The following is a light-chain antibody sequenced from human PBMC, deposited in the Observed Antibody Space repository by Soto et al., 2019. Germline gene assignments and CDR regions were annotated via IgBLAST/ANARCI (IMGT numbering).Light chain of an antibody. CDR3: QQYGRSPMFT. J-gene: IGKJ2*01. V-gene: IGKV3-20*01. CDR2: GAS. Sequence: EIVLTQSPGTLSLSKGERATLSCRASQSVSSNYLAWYQQKPGQAPRLLIYGASRGAAGIPDRFSGSGSGTDFTLTISRLEPEDFAVYFCQQYGRSPMFTFGQGTKVDI. CDR1: QSVSSNY.